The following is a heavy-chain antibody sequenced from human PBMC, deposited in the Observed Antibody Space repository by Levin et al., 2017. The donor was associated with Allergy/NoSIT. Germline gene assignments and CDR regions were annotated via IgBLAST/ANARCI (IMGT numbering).Heavy chain of an antibody. J-gene: IGHJ4*02. V-gene: IGHV3-9*01. CDR3: AKDKLSHAPSGIDY. D-gene: IGHD3-10*01. CDR2: IIWNGETM. CDR1: GFTFNDYA. Sequence: SLKISCAASGFTFNDYAMHWVRQGPGKGLEWVSGIIWNGETMGYADSVKGRFTISRDNAKNSLYLQMHTLRAEDTALYYCAKDKLSHAPSGIDYWGQGTLVTVSS.